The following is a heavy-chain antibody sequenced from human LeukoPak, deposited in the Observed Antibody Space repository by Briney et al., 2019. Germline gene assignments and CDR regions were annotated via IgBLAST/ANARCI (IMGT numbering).Heavy chain of an antibody. CDR2: IASNISTT. Sequence: GGSLRLSCAASGFTFSSYGMHWVRQAPGKGLEWLSYIASNISTTYYADSVKGRFTISRDNAKNSLYLQMNSLRAEDTAVYYCARSFYYYDSDYWGQGTLVTVSS. CDR3: ARSFYYYDSDY. V-gene: IGHV3-48*04. J-gene: IGHJ4*02. CDR1: GFTFSSYG. D-gene: IGHD3-22*01.